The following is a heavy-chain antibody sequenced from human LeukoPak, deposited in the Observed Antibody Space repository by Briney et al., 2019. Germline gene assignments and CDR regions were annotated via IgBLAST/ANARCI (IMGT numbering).Heavy chain of an antibody. J-gene: IGHJ6*03. CDR2: ISGSGGTT. D-gene: IGHD1-14*01. CDR3: AKSGILYSYYMDV. V-gene: IGHV3-23*01. CDR1: GFTFSSYA. Sequence: PGGSLRLSCAASGFTFSSYAMSWVRQAPGKGLEWVSAISGSGGTTYYPDSVKGRFTVSRDNSKDTLYLQMNSLRVDDTAIYYCAKSGILYSYYMDVWGKGTTVTVSS.